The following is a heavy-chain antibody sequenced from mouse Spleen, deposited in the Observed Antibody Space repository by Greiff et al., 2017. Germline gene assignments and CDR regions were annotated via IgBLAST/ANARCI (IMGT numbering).Heavy chain of an antibody. J-gene: IGHJ2*01. Sequence: LQESGAELVKPGASVKLSCKASGYTFTSYWMHWVKQRPGQGLEWIGMIHPNSGSTNYNEKFKSKATLTVDKSSSTAYMQLSSLTSEDSAVYYCARGGTGTHFDYWGQGTTLTVSS. CDR1: GYTFTSYW. CDR3: ARGGTGTHFDY. D-gene: IGHD4-1*01. V-gene: IGHV1-64*01. CDR2: IHPNSGST.